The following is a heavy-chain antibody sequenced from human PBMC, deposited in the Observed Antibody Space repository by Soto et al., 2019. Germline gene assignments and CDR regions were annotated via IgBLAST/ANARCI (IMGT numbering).Heavy chain of an antibody. D-gene: IGHD3-22*01. Sequence: QITLKESGPTLVKPTQTLTLTCTCSGFSVSTSGVAVGWIRQPPGKALEWLALIYWDDDKRYSPSLKSRLAITKDTSKNQVVLTMTNMGPVDTATYYCAHRGYDRSGYLNWFDPWGQGTLVTVSS. J-gene: IGHJ5*02. CDR3: AHRGYDRSGYLNWFDP. CDR2: IYWDDDK. CDR1: GFSVSTSGVA. V-gene: IGHV2-5*02.